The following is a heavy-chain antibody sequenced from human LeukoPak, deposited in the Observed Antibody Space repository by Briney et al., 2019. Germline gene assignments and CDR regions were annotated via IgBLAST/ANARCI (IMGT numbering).Heavy chain of an antibody. CDR2: ISVYNGNT. CDR3: ATTGLARPSD. CDR1: GYTFTSYG. Sequence: ASVTVSCKASGYTFTSYGISWVRQAPGQGLEWMGWISVYNGNTNYAQRLQGRVTLTTDTSTSIAYMEVRSRRSEDTGVYYCATTGLARPSDWGQGTLVTVSS. J-gene: IGHJ4*02. D-gene: IGHD1-1*01. V-gene: IGHV1-18*01.